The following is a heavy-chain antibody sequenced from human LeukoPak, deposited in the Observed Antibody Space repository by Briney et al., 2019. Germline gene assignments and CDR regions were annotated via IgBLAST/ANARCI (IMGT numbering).Heavy chain of an antibody. CDR1: GFTFSSYE. V-gene: IGHV3-48*03. D-gene: IGHD3-22*01. CDR2: ISSSGDTI. J-gene: IGHJ4*02. CDR3: ARDSVYYDSSGYYDS. Sequence: GSLRLSCAASGFTFSSYEMHWVRQAPGKGLEWVSYISSSGDTIYYRDSVKSRFTISRDSAKNSLYLQMNSLRAEDTAVYYCARDSVYYDSSGYYDSWGQGTLVTVSS.